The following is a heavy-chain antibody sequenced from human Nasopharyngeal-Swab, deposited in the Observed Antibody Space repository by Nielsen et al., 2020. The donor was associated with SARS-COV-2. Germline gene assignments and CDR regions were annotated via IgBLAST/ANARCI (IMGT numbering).Heavy chain of an antibody. CDR1: GYTFTSYG. CDR3: AREGYGGNSDSYYYYYGMDV. Sequence: ASVKVSCKASGYTFTSYGISWVRQAPGQGLEWMGWISAYNGNTNYAQKLQGRVTMTTDTSTSTAYMELRSLRSDDTAVYYCAREGYGGNSDSYYYYYGMDVWGQGTTVTVSS. D-gene: IGHD4-23*01. CDR2: ISAYNGNT. J-gene: IGHJ6*02. V-gene: IGHV1-18*01.